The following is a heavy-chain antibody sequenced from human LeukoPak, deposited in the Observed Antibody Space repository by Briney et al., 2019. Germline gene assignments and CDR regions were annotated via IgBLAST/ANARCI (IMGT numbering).Heavy chain of an antibody. D-gene: IGHD2-2*01. CDR1: GFTFNNYW. Sequence: QPGGSLRLSCAASGFTFNNYWVHWVRQAPGKGLVWVSRINSDGSSTSYADSVKGRFTISRDNAKNSLYLQMNSLRDEDTAVYYCAAYCSTSTCYGVDYWGQGTLVTVSS. J-gene: IGHJ4*02. CDR2: INSDGSST. V-gene: IGHV3-74*01. CDR3: AAYCSTSTCYGVDY.